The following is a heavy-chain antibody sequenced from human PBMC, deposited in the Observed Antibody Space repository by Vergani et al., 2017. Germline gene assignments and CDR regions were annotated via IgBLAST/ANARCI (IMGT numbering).Heavy chain of an antibody. CDR1: GFTFSNAW. J-gene: IGHJ4*02. CDR3: TTVYCSSTSCYNY. V-gene: IGHV3-15*01. D-gene: IGHD2-2*02. CDR2: IKSKTDGWTT. Sequence: EVQLVESGGGLVKPGGSLRLSCAASGFTFSNAWMSWVRQAPGKGLEWVGRIKSKTDGWTTDYAAPVKGRFTISRDDSKNTLYLQMNSLKTEDTAVYYCTTVYCSSTSCYNYWGQGTLVTVSS.